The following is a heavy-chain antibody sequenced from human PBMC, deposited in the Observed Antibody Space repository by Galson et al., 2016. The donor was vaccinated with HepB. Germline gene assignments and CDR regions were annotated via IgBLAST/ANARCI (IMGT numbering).Heavy chain of an antibody. Sequence: TLSLTCAVSGGTISSGGYSWSWIRQPPGKGLEWTGYIYHSGSTYYNPSLKSRVTLSVDRSKNQFSLRLNSVTAADTAVYYCARGLMAMVNVDAFDIWGQGTMVTVSS. CDR2: IYHSGST. CDR3: ARGLMAMVNVDAFDI. J-gene: IGHJ3*02. D-gene: IGHD5-18*01. V-gene: IGHV4-30-2*01. CDR1: GGTISSGGYS.